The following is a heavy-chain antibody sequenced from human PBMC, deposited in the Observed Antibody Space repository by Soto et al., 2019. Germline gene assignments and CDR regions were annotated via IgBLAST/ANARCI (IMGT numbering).Heavy chain of an antibody. Sequence: SETLSLTCTVSGGSISSSSYYWGWIRQPPGKGLEWIGSIYYSGSTYYNPSLKSRVTISVDTSKNQFSLKLSSVTAADTAVYYCASRKRRLPSYGMDVWGQGTTVTVSS. CDR1: GGSISSSSYY. CDR2: IYYSGST. D-gene: IGHD6-25*01. V-gene: IGHV4-39*01. CDR3: ASRKRRLPSYGMDV. J-gene: IGHJ6*02.